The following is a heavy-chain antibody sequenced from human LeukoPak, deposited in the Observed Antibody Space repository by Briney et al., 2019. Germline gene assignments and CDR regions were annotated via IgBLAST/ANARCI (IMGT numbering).Heavy chain of an antibody. J-gene: IGHJ4*02. Sequence: KTGGSLRLSCAASGFTFTNAWMNWVRQAPGKGLEWVGRIKSKADGETIDYAAPVKGRFTFSRDDSKNMLYLQMSSLKSEDTAVYYCSTLTSRGLSDSWGQGTLVTVSS. V-gene: IGHV3-15*07. CDR2: IKSKADGETI. CDR3: STLTSRGLSDS. D-gene: IGHD1-20*01. CDR1: GFTFTNAW.